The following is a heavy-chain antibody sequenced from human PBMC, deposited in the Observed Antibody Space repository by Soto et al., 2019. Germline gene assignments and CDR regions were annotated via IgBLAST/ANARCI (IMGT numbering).Heavy chain of an antibody. D-gene: IGHD3-22*01. CDR3: ARDTYDYDSSGYYYYGMDV. CDR1: GFTFSSYA. CDR2: ISGSGGST. J-gene: IGHJ6*02. V-gene: IGHV3-23*01. Sequence: GGSLRLSCAASGFTFSSYAMSWVRQAPGKGLEWVSAISGSGGSTYYADSVKGRFTISRDNSKNTLYLQMNSLRAEDTAVYYCARDTYDYDSSGYYYYGMDVWGQGTTVTISS.